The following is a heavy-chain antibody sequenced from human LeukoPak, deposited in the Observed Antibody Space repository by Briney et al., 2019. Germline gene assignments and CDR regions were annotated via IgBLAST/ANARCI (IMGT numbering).Heavy chain of an antibody. CDR1: GGSFSGYY. CDR3: ARRGYDFWSGYYISGYYGMDV. CDR2: INHSGST. Sequence: ETLSLTCAVYGGSFSGYYWSWIRQPPGKGLEWIGEINHSGSTNYNPSLKSRVTISVDTSKNQFSLKLSSVTAADTAVYYCARRGYDFWSGYYISGYYGMDVWGQGTTVTVSS. V-gene: IGHV4-34*01. D-gene: IGHD3-3*01. J-gene: IGHJ6*02.